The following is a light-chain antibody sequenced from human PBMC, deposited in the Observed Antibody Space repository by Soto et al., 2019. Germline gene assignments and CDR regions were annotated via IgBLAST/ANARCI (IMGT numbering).Light chain of an antibody. Sequence: EMMLTQSPGTLSLSPGEIATLSFRASQTVSSSFLAWYQQTPGQAPRLLIYAASSRATGIPDRFSGSGSGTDFTLTISRLEPEDFAVYYCQQYGNSPQTFGQGTKVDIK. J-gene: IGKJ1*01. V-gene: IGKV3-20*01. CDR2: AAS. CDR1: QTVSSSF. CDR3: QQYGNSPQT.